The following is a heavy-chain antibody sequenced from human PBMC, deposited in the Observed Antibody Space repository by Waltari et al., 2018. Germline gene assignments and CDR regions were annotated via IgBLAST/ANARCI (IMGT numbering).Heavy chain of an antibody. V-gene: IGHV1-69*05. Sequence: QVQLVQSGAEVKKPGSSVKVSCKASGGTFSSYAISWVRQAPGQGLEWMEGIIPIFGTANYAHKFHGRVTITTDESTSTAYMELSSLRSEDMAVYYCARGSGGSWHHFDYWGQGTLVTVSS. CDR1: GGTFSSYA. CDR3: ARGSGGSWHHFDY. D-gene: IGHD2-15*01. J-gene: IGHJ4*02. CDR2: IIPIFGTA.